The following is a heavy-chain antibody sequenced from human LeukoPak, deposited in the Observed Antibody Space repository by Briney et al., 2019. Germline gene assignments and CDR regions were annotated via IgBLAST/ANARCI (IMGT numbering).Heavy chain of an antibody. J-gene: IGHJ3*02. CDR2: IYYSGST. V-gene: IGHV4-59*01. CDR1: GGSISSYY. CDR3: ARSGGRGLHAFDI. D-gene: IGHD3-10*01. Sequence: SETLSLTCTLSGGSISSYYWSWIRQPPGKGLEWIGYIYYSGSTNYNPSLKSRVTISVDTSKNQFSLKLSSVTAADTAVYYCARSGGRGLHAFDIWGQGTMVTVSS.